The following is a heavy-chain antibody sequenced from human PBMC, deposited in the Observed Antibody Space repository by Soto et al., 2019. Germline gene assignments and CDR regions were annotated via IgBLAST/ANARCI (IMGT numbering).Heavy chain of an antibody. CDR2: IDPNNGDT. J-gene: IGHJ4*02. D-gene: IGHD1-1*01. V-gene: IGHV1-2*02. Sequence: ASVKVSCTASGYTFTGFHIFWVLQAPGQGLEWVGWIDPNNGDTSYAQRFQGRVTLTRDTSISTAYMDLGRLTSDDTAMYYCAPRQPTDFWGQGTQVTV. CDR1: GYTFTGFH. CDR3: APRQPTDF.